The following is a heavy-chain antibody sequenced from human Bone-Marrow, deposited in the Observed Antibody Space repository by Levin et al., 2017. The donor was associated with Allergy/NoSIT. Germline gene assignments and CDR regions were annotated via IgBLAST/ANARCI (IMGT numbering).Heavy chain of an antibody. J-gene: IGHJ5*02. Sequence: GESLKISCKVSGYALTELCMHWVRQAPGKGLEWMGSFDPEDDEIVYAKKFQDRVTVTEDTSTDTAYMELSSLRSEDTAVYYCATSGFYGSGSYKFDTWGQGTQVTVSS. V-gene: IGHV1-24*01. CDR3: ATSGFYGSGSYKFDT. D-gene: IGHD3-10*01. CDR2: FDPEDDEI. CDR1: GYALTELC.